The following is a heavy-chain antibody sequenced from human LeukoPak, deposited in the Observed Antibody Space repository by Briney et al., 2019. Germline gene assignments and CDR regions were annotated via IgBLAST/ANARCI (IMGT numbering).Heavy chain of an antibody. Sequence: ASVKVSCKASGYTFTSYGISWVRQAPGQGLEWMGWISTYNGYANYAQKLQGRVTMTTETSTGTAYMELRSLRSDDTAVYYCARNSSDWYGYMDVWGKGTTVTVSS. D-gene: IGHD6-19*01. CDR2: ISTYNGYA. CDR1: GYTFTSYG. J-gene: IGHJ6*04. CDR3: ARNSSDWYGYMDV. V-gene: IGHV1-18*01.